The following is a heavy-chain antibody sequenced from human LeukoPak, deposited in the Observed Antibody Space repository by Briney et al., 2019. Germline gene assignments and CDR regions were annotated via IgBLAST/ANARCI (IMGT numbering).Heavy chain of an antibody. V-gene: IGHV3-74*01. CDR2: INSDGSVT. CDR1: GFTFSSYW. Sequence: GGSLRLSCAASGFTFSSYWMHWVRQAPGKGLVWVSHINSDGSVTSYADSVKGRFTISRDNAKNTQYLQMNSLRAEDTAVYYCVRNYYDSSGYSLDWYFDLWGRGTLVTVSS. J-gene: IGHJ2*01. CDR3: VRNYYDSSGYSLDWYFDL. D-gene: IGHD3-22*01.